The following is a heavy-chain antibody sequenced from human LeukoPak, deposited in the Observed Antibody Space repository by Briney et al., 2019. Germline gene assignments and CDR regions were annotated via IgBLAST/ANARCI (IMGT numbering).Heavy chain of an antibody. Sequence: GGSLRLSCAASGFTFSSYGMHWVRQAPGKGLEWVAVIWYGGSNKYYADSVKGRFTISRDNSKNTLYLQMNSLRAEDTAVYYCAKEGQQLATGYYCYYMDVWGKGTTVTVSS. CDR3: AKEGQQLATGYYCYYMDV. V-gene: IGHV3-30*02. CDR1: GFTFSSYG. CDR2: IWYGGSNK. J-gene: IGHJ6*03. D-gene: IGHD6-13*01.